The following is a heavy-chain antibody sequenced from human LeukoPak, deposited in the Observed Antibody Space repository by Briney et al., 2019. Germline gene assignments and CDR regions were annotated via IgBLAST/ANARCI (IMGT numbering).Heavy chain of an antibody. CDR2: INPNSGGT. CDR3: ASGIEAAAGAY. V-gene: IGHV1-2*02. Sequence: ASVTVSFKASGYTFTGYYMHWVRQPPGQGLEWVGWINPNSGGTNYAQKFQGRVTMTRDTSISTAYMELSRLRSDDTAVYYYASGIEAAAGAYWGQGTLVTVSS. D-gene: IGHD6-13*01. J-gene: IGHJ4*02. CDR1: GYTFTGYY.